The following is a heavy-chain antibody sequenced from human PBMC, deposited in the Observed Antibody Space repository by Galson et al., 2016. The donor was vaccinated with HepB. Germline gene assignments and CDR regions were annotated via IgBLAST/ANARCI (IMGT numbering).Heavy chain of an antibody. CDR2: LNPSRGDT. CDR3: TRGTVGAIDY. J-gene: IGHJ4*02. CDR1: GYIFTHYY. Sequence: SVKVSCKASGYIFTHYYIHWVRQAPGQGLEWMGRLNPSRGDTNYEQKFQGRVTMTRDTSISTAYMDLTSDDTAVYYCTRGTVGAIDYWGQGTLVTVSS. D-gene: IGHD1-26*01. V-gene: IGHV1-2*06.